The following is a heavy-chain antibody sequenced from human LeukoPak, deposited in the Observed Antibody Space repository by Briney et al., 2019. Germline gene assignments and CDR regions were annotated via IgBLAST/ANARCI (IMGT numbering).Heavy chain of an antibody. CDR1: GFTFRNYW. CDR2: IKQDGSDR. J-gene: IGHJ4*02. Sequence: GGSLRLSCAPSGFTFRNYWMSWIRQVPGTGLEWVANIKQDGSDRNYVTSVRGRFTISRDNAESSLYLQMNSLRAEVTAVYYCVRNLAVAGTCFDSWGQGALVTVSS. CDR3: VRNLAVAGTCFDS. D-gene: IGHD6-19*01. V-gene: IGHV3-7*03.